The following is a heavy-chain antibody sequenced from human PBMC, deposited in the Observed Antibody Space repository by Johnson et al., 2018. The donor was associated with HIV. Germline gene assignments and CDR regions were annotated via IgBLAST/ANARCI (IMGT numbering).Heavy chain of an antibody. D-gene: IGHD2-2*01. CDR1: GFTFSSYA. CDR2: IKQDGSER. CDR3: ARDRWYCSSTSCQKDAFDI. V-gene: IGHV3-7*01. J-gene: IGHJ3*02. Sequence: EMQLVESGGGVVQPGRSLRLSCAASGFTFSSYAMHWVRQAPGKGLEWVANIKQDGSERYYVDSVKGRFTISRDNAKNSLYLQMHSLRAEDTAVYYCARDRWYCSSTSCQKDAFDIWGQGTMVTVSS.